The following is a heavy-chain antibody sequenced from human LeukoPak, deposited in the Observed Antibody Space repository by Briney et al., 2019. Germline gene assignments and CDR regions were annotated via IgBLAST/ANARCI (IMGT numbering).Heavy chain of an antibody. Sequence: PGGSLRLSCAAAGFTFSSYWMSWVRQAPGKGREWVANIKQDGSEKYYVDSVKGRFTISRDNAKNSLYLQMNSLRAEDTAVYYCARGGSSGWYYDYWGQGTLVTVFS. CDR1: GFTFSSYW. CDR3: ARGGSSGWYYDY. J-gene: IGHJ4*02. V-gene: IGHV3-7*01. D-gene: IGHD6-19*01. CDR2: IKQDGSEK.